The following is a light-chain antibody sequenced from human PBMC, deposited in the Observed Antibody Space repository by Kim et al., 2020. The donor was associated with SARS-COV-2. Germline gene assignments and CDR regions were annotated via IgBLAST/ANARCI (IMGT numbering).Light chain of an antibody. CDR1: NSNIGRNC. CDR3: AAWDDILSASV. CDR2: YNN. J-gene: IGLJ2*01. Sequence: GPAVTISCSGSNSNIGRNCVNWYQQLPGKAPKVVIYYNNLWPSGVSDRFSGSRSGTSASLDIIGLLSEDEADYYCAAWDDILSASVFGGGTQLTVL. V-gene: IGLV1-44*01.